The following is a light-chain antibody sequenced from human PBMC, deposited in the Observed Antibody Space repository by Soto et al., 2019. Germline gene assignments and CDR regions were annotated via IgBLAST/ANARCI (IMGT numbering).Light chain of an antibody. Sequence: EIVLTQSPGTLSLSPGERATLSCRASQSVTSSYLAWYHQKPGQAPRLLIYGASRRATGIPDRFSGSGSGTDFTLTISRLEPEDFAVYYCQQCDTSSWTFGQGTKVEIK. CDR3: QQCDTSSWT. CDR1: QSVTSSY. CDR2: GAS. V-gene: IGKV3-20*01. J-gene: IGKJ1*01.